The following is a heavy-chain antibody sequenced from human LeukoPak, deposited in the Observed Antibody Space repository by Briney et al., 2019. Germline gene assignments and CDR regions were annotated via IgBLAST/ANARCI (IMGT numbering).Heavy chain of an antibody. CDR1: GVTFNTYY. J-gene: IGHJ4*02. Sequence: PGGSLRLSCTVSGVTFNTYYMNWVRQAPGKGLEWISYIDTQSQTVYYADSMRGRFTISRDNAKNTLYLQMNSLRAEDTAVYYCASEDYGSGSYYFDYWGQGTLVTVSS. CDR2: IDTQSQTV. V-gene: IGHV3-48*01. CDR3: ASEDYGSGSYYFDY. D-gene: IGHD3-10*01.